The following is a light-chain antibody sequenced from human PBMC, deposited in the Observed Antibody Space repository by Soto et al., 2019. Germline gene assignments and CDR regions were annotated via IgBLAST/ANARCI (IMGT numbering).Light chain of an antibody. CDR3: QQYNNWPIT. CDR2: GAS. CDR1: QSVSSN. Sequence: EIVMTQSPATLPVSPGERATLSCRASQSVSSNLAWYQQKPGQAPRFLIYGASTRATGIPARFSGSGSGTEFTLTISSLQSEDFAVYYCQQYNNWPITFGQGTRLETK. J-gene: IGKJ5*01. V-gene: IGKV3-15*01.